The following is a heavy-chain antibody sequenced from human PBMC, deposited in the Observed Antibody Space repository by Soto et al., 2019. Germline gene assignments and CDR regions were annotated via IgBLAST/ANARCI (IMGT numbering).Heavy chain of an antibody. D-gene: IGHD3-22*01. V-gene: IGHV1-69*13. CDR2: IIPIFGTA. J-gene: IGHJ4*02. CDR3: ARGRAPHYYDSSGYYYRPFDY. Sequence: SVKVSCKASGGTFSSYAISWVRQAPGQGLEWMGGIIPIFGTANYAQKFQGRVTITADESTSTAYMELSSLRSEDTAVYYCARGRAPHYYDSSGYYYRPFDYWGQGTLVTVSS. CDR1: GGTFSSYA.